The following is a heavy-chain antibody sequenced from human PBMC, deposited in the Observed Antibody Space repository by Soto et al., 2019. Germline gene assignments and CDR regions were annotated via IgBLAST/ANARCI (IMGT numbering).Heavy chain of an antibody. Sequence: GGSLRLSCAASGFTFSSYSMNWVRQDPGKGLEWVSSISSSSSYIYYADSVKGRFTISRDNAKNSLYLQMNSLRAEDTAVYYCARAHLITYYDFWSGYLIDYWGQGTLVTVSS. D-gene: IGHD3-3*01. CDR1: GFTFSSYS. CDR2: ISSSSSYI. CDR3: ARAHLITYYDFWSGYLIDY. V-gene: IGHV3-21*01. J-gene: IGHJ4*02.